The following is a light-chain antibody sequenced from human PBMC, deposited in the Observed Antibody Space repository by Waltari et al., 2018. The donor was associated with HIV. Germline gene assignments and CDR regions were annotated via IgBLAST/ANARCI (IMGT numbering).Light chain of an antibody. Sequence: QSVLTQPPSASGTPGQRVTISCSGSNSNIRSNTVNWYQQLPGTAPKLLIYTNNQRPSGVPDLFSGSKSGTSASLAISRLQSEDEADYYCAAWDDSLNGVVFGGGTRLTVL. V-gene: IGLV1-44*01. CDR2: TNN. J-gene: IGLJ3*02. CDR1: NSNIRSNT. CDR3: AAWDDSLNGVV.